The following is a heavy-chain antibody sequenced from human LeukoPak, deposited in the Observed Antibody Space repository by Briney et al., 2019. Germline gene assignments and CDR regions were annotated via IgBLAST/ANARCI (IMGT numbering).Heavy chain of an antibody. CDR2: NYYSGST. J-gene: IGHJ4*02. CDR1: GGSISSYY. Sequence: SETLSLTCTVSGGSISSYYWSWIRQPPGKGLEWIGYNYYSGSTNYNPALKSRVTISVDTSKNQFSLKLSSVTAADTAVYYCARHGYGGNGREPIDYWGQGTLVTVSS. V-gene: IGHV4-59*01. CDR3: ARHGYGGNGREPIDY. D-gene: IGHD4-23*01.